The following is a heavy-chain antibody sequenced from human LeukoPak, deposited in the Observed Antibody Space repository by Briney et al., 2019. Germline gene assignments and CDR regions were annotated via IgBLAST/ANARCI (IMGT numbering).Heavy chain of an antibody. V-gene: IGHV3-74*01. Sequence: PGGSLRLSCAASGFTFSSYWMHWVRQAPGKGLVWVSRVNSDGSNTTYADSVKGRFTISRDNAKNTLYLQMNSLRAEDTAVYYCARDWGDSSGYLLDYWGRGTLVTVSS. CDR2: VNSDGSNT. J-gene: IGHJ4*02. D-gene: IGHD3-22*01. CDR1: GFTFSSYW. CDR3: ARDWGDSSGYLLDY.